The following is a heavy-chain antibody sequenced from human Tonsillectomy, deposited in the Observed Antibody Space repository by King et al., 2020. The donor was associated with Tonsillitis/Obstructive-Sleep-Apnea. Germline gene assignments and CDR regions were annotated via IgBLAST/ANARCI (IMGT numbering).Heavy chain of an antibody. CDR2: IYYSGGT. J-gene: IGHJ3*02. CDR1: GGSISSYY. CDR3: AREGAVMNAFDI. D-gene: IGHD2-8*01. V-gene: IGHV4-59*01. Sequence: VQLQDSGPGLVKPSETLSLTCIVSGGSISSYYWSWIRQPPGKGLECIGYIYYSGGTNYNPSLKSRVTISVDTSKNQFSLKLSSVTAADTAVYYCAREGAVMNAFDIWGQGTMVTVSS.